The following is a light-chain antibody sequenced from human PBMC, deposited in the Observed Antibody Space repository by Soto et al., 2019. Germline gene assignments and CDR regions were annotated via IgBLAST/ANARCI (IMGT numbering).Light chain of an antibody. V-gene: IGKV1-12*01. CDR1: QNLGGW. CDR3: QQANRFPYT. J-gene: IGKJ2*01. Sequence: DVQMPQSPSSVSAFVGDRVTITCRASQNLGGWLAWYQQKPGKAPKLLIYAASSLQSGVPSRFSATKSGADFTLTITSLQPEDFATYYCQQANRFPYTFGQGTKLEIK. CDR2: AAS.